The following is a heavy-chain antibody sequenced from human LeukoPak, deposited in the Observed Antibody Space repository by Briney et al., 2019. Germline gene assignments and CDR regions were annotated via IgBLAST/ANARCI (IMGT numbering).Heavy chain of an antibody. J-gene: IGHJ4*02. CDR2: IYYSGST. CDR1: GGSVSSNSYF. CDR3: ARGQRRLQDY. Sequence: SETLSLTCTVSGGSVSSNSYFWTWIRQPPGKGLEWIGNIYYSGSTNYNPSLKSRVTISLDTTKRQFSQKLCSVTAADTAVYYCARGQRRLQDYWGQGTLVTVSS. V-gene: IGHV4-61*01.